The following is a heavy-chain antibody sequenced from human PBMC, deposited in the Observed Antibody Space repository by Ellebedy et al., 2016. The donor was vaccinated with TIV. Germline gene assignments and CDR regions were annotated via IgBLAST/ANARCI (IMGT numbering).Heavy chain of an antibody. CDR2: SYYTGAT. D-gene: IGHD6-19*01. CDR3: ARRQVSALDY. Sequence: SETLSLTCTVSGDSVSNGYFYWGWIRQPPGKGLEWLGTSYYTGATSYSASLKSRVTISIDTSSNQFSLNLTSVTAADTAVYYCARRQVSALDYWGQGILVTVSS. CDR1: GDSVSNGYFY. J-gene: IGHJ4*02. V-gene: IGHV4-39*01.